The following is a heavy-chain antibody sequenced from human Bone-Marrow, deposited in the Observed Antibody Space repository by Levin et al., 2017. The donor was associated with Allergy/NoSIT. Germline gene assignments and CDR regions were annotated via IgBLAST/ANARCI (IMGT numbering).Heavy chain of an antibody. CDR3: AKNVARTGDFDS. J-gene: IGHJ4*01. Sequence: GASVKVSCKASGYTFTSYDINWVRKAAGQGLEWMGWMNPSNGHTGYAQKFQGRITLTRDTSIDTAHMELRSLGSEDTAVYYCAKNVARTGDFDSWGHGTLVTVSS. CDR2: MNPSNGHT. D-gene: IGHD5-12*01. V-gene: IGHV1-8*01. CDR1: GYTFTSYD.